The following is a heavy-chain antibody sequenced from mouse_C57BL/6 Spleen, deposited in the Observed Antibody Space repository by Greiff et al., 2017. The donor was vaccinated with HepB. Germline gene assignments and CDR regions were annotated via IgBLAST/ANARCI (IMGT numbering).Heavy chain of an antibody. CDR2: IDPSDSYT. J-gene: IGHJ3*01. CDR3: ARAGDSNYVAWFAY. D-gene: IGHD2-5*01. V-gene: IGHV1-69*01. CDR1: GYTFTSYW. Sequence: QVQLQQSGAELVMPGASVKLSCKASGYTFTSYWMHWVKQRPGQGLEWIGEIDPSDSYTNYNQKFKGKSTLTVDKSSSTAYMQLSSLTSEVSAVYYCARAGDSNYVAWFAYWGQGTLVTVSA.